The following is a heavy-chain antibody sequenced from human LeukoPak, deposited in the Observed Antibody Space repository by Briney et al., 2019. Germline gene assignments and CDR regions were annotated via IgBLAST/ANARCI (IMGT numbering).Heavy chain of an antibody. CDR1: GDSIISIYW. CDR2: ASGSGGST. CDR3: AKDRDLTGDRKPGYFDC. Sequence: PSETLSLTCTVSGDSIISIYWWDWVRLPPGKGLEWVSAASGSGGSTFYADSVKGRFTISRDNSKNTLYLQMNSLRAEDTAVYYCAKDRDLTGDRKPGYFDCWGQGTLVTVSS. V-gene: IGHV3-23*01. J-gene: IGHJ4*02. D-gene: IGHD7-27*01.